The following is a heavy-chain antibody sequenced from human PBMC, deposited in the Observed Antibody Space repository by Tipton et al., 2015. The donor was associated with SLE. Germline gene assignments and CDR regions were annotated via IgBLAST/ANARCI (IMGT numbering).Heavy chain of an antibody. CDR3: AKAWSGYSSSWYGDYFDY. Sequence: TLSLTCTVSGGSISSYYWSWIRQPPGKGLEWIGYIYSSGRTNYNPSLKSRFTISVDTSKNQFSLKLSSVTAADTAVYYCAKAWSGYSSSWYGDYFDYWGQGTLVTVSS. V-gene: IGHV4-59*01. J-gene: IGHJ4*02. CDR1: GGSISSYY. CDR2: IYSSGRT. D-gene: IGHD6-13*01.